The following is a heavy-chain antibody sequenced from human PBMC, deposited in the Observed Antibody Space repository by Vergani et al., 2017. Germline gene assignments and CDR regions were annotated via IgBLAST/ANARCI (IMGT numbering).Heavy chain of an antibody. CDR1: GGSISSSSYY. V-gene: IGHV4-39*07. CDR3: ARGTSRVRSGSYLW. D-gene: IGHD1-26*01. J-gene: IGHJ4*02. CDR2: INHSGST. Sequence: QLQLQESGPGLVKPSETLSLTCTVSGGSISSSSYYWSWIRQPPGKGLEWIGEINHSGSTNYNPSLKSRVTISVDTSKNQFSLKLSSVTAADTAVYYCARGTSRVRSGSYLWWGQGTLVTVSS.